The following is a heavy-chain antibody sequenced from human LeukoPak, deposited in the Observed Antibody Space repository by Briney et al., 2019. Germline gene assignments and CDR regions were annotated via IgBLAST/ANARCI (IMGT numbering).Heavy chain of an antibody. CDR3: AREDKNDFWSGYYSLDV. Sequence: SETLSLTCTVSGGSISSTYYYWGWIRQPPGKGLEWIGNIYYSGSTYYNPSLKSRVTISIDTSKNQFSLKLSSVTAADTAVYYCAREDKNDFWSGYYSLDVWGKGTTVTVSS. CDR2: IYYSGST. CDR1: GGSISSTYYY. J-gene: IGHJ6*04. D-gene: IGHD3-3*01. V-gene: IGHV4-39*07.